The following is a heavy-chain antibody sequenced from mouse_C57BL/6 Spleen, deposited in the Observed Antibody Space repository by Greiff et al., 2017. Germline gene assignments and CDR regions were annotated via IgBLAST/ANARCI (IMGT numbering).Heavy chain of an antibody. J-gene: IGHJ2*01. CDR3: ARNGYYLDY. CDR1: GYAFRSYW. D-gene: IGHD2-2*01. CDR2: IYPGDGDT. Sequence: QVQLQQSGAELVKPGASVKISCKASGYAFRSYWMNWVKQRPGKGLEWIGKIYPGDGDTNYKGKFKGKATLTADKSSSTAYMQLRSLASGDSAVYFCARNGYYLDYWGQGTTLTVSS. V-gene: IGHV1-80*01.